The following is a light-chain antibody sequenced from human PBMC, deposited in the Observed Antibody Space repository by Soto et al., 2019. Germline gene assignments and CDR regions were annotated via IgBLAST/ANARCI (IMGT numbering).Light chain of an antibody. CDR3: QQHSNWPMT. V-gene: IGKV3-11*01. Sequence: EIVLTQSPATLSLSPGERVTLSCRASQSVGSYLAWYQQKLGQAPRLLIYDASNRATGIPARFSGSGSGTDFTLTISSLEPEDFAVYYCQQHSNWPMTFGQGTKVDIK. CDR1: QSVGSY. J-gene: IGKJ1*01. CDR2: DAS.